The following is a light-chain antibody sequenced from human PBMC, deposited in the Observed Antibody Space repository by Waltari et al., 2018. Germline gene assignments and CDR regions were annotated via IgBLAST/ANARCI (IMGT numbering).Light chain of an antibody. CDR3: QQYDNWPPVT. Sequence: ETVITQSPVTLSVSPGERATLFCRASRTVNSNLAWYQQKPGQAPRLLIYGASTRATGIPARFSGSGSGTEFTLTISSLQSEDFAVYFCQQYDNWPPVTFGGGTKVEIK. CDR1: RTVNSN. J-gene: IGKJ4*01. V-gene: IGKV3-15*01. CDR2: GAS.